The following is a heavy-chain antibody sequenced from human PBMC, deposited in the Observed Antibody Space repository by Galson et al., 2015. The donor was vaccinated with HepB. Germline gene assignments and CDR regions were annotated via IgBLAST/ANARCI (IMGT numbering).Heavy chain of an antibody. CDR3: ARATSVAGTRKSWWGTSGSDV. V-gene: IGHV3-30-3*01. D-gene: IGHD6-19*01. Sequence: SLRLSCAASGFTFSSYAMHWVRQAPGKGLEWVAVISYDGSNKYYADSVKGRFTISRDNSKNTLYLQMNSLRAEDTAVYYCARATSVAGTRKSWWGTSGSDVWGQGTTVTVSS. J-gene: IGHJ6*02. CDR2: ISYDGSNK. CDR1: GFTFSSYA.